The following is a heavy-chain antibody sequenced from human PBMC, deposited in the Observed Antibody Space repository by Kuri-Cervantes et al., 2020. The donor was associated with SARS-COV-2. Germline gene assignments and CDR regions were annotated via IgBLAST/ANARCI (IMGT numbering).Heavy chain of an antibody. CDR3: ARPYCSITTCYDGTFDS. Sequence: SVKVSCKASGGTFRTYAISWVRQAPGQGLEWMGRIIPVFDTAYYANKFQGRVTINADKLTNTTYMELSSLRSDDTAVYYCARPYCSITTCYDGTFDSWGQGTLVTVSS. V-gene: IGHV1-69*06. D-gene: IGHD2-2*01. CDR1: GGTFRTYA. J-gene: IGHJ4*02. CDR2: IIPVFDTA.